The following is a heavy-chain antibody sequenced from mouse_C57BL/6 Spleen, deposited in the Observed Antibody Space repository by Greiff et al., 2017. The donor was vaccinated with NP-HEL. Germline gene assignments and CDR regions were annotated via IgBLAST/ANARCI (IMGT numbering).Heavy chain of an antibody. J-gene: IGHJ1*03. CDR2: IDPEDGET. CDR3: ATGQLRLHWYFDV. D-gene: IGHD3-2*02. Sequence: VQLKESGAELVKPGASVKLSCTASGFNIKDYYMHWVKQRPEQGLEWIGRIDPEDGETKYVPKFQGKATITADTSSNTAYLQLSSLTSEDTAGYYCATGQLRLHWYFDVWGTGTTVTVSS. V-gene: IGHV14-2*01. CDR1: GFNIKDYY.